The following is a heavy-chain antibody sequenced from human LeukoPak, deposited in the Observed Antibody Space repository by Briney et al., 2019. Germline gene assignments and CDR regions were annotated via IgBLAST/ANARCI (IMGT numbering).Heavy chain of an antibody. CDR2: ISGSGGST. CDR3: AKDRIAEADFDY. V-gene: IGHV3-23*01. Sequence: GGSLRLSCAASSFPVTDNYMGWVRQSPGKGLAWVSAISGSGGSTYYADSVKGRFTISRDNSKNTLYLQMNSLRAEDTAVYYCAKDRIAEADFDYWGQGTLVTVSS. J-gene: IGHJ4*02. D-gene: IGHD6-19*01. CDR1: SFPVTDNY.